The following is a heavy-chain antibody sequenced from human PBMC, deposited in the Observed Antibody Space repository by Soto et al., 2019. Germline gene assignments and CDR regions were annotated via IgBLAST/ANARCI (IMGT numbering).Heavy chain of an antibody. CDR3: ARSGERYCSGGSCLGWFDP. CDR2: IYPGDSDT. V-gene: IGHV5-51*01. D-gene: IGHD2-15*01. Sequence: RGESLKISCKGSGYSFTSYRIGWVRQMPGKGLEWMGIIYPGDSDTRYSPSFQGQVAISADKSISTAYLQWSSLKASDTAMYYCARSGERYCSGGSCLGWFDPWGQGTLVTVSS. J-gene: IGHJ5*02. CDR1: GYSFTSYR.